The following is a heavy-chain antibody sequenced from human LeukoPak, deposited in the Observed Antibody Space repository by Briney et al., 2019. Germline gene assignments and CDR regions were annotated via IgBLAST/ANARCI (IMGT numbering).Heavy chain of an antibody. D-gene: IGHD3-10*01. V-gene: IGHV1-46*01. CDR3: AREGDYYGSGSYYRGYFDY. CDR1: GYTFTSYY. CDR2: INPSGSST. Sequence: GASVKVSCKASGYTFTSYYMHWVRQAPGQGLEWMGIINPSGSSTSYAQKFQGRVTMTRDTSTSTVYMELSSLRSEDTAVYYCAREGDYYGSGSYYRGYFDYWGQGTLVTVSS. J-gene: IGHJ4*02.